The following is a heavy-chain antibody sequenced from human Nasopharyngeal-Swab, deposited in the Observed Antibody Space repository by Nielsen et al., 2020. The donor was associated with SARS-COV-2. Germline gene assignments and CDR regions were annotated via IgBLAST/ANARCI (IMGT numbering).Heavy chain of an antibody. J-gene: IGHJ4*02. D-gene: IGHD3-16*01. Sequence: GESLKISCAASGFTFSDYYMSWIHQAPGKGLEWVSYISSSGSTIYYADSVKGRFTISRDNAKNSLYLQMNSLRAEDTAVYYCVRGLRVNDYWGQGTLVTVSS. CDR1: GFTFSDYY. CDR3: VRGLRVNDY. CDR2: ISSSGSTI. V-gene: IGHV3-11*04.